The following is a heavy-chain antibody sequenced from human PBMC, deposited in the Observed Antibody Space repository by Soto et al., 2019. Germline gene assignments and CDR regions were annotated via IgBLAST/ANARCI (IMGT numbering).Heavy chain of an antibody. CDR3: ARAYSRRLPRRAYYHYAMDV. CDR2: LGAADDP. Sequence: GGSLRLSCAASAFTLSAYDMHWVRQPNGKGLEWVSALGAADDPYYLGSVKGRFAISRENAKNSLYLQMNNLRAGDTAVYYCARAYSRRLPRRAYYHYAMDVWGQGTTVTVSS. CDR1: AFTLSAYD. V-gene: IGHV3-13*05. J-gene: IGHJ6*02. D-gene: IGHD2-15*01.